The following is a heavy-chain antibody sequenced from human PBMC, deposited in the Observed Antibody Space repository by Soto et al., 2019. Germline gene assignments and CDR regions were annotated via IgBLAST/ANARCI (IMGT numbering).Heavy chain of an antibody. CDR1: GGTFSSYA. CDR2: IIPIFGTA. D-gene: IGHD3-22*01. V-gene: IGHV1-69*13. CDR3: ASGAGLYYDCSGYRDPFDI. Sequence: SVKVSCKASGGTFSSYAISWVRQAPGQGLEWMGGIIPIFGTANYAQKFQGRVTITADESTSTAYMELSSLRSEDTAVYYCASGAGLYYDCSGYRDPFDIWRQGSIVLGSS. J-gene: IGHJ3*02.